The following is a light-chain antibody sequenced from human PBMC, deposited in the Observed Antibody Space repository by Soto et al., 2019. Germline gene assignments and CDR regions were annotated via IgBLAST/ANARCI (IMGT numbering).Light chain of an antibody. CDR2: DAS. CDR3: QQYNGYSTWT. Sequence: DIPMTQSPFTLSASVGDRVTITCRASQSISKWWAWYQQKPGKAPKVLIWDASSLQRGVPSRFSGSGSGTEFTLSIRTLQPDDFATFYCQQYNGYSTWTFGQGTKVEIK. V-gene: IGKV1-5*01. CDR1: QSISKW. J-gene: IGKJ1*01.